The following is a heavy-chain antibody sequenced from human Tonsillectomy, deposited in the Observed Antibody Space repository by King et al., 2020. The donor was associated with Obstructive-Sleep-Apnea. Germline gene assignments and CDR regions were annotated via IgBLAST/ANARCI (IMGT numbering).Heavy chain of an antibody. V-gene: IGHV1-18*01. D-gene: IGHD5-24*01. Sequence: QLVQSGAEVKKPGASVKVSCKASGYTFTNYGITWVRQAPGQGPEWMGWISAYNGNTNYAQKLQGRVTMTTDTSTSTAYMALRSLRCDDTAVYYCARVGGGYNLDFYYGMDVWGQGTTVTVSS. J-gene: IGHJ6*02. CDR3: ARVGGGYNLDFYYGMDV. CDR2: ISAYNGNT. CDR1: GYTFTNYG.